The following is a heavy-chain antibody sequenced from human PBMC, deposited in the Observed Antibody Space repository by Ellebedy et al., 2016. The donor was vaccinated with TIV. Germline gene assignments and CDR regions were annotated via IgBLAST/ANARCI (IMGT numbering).Heavy chain of an antibody. V-gene: IGHV4-4*02. D-gene: IGHD5-12*01. CDR2: VYHSGST. J-gene: IGHJ3*01. CDR3: AREREGDYDALDL. Sequence: SETLSLXXAVSGGSVSSSNWWSWVRQTPGKGLEWIGEVYHSGSTNYKPSLKSRVSISVDKSKNQVSLELSSVTAADTAVYYCAREREGDYDALDLWGLGAMVTVSS. CDR1: GGSVSSSNW.